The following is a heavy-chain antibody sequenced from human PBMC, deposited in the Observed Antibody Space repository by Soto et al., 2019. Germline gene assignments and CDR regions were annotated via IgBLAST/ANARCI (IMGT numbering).Heavy chain of an antibody. CDR1: GGSISSGGYY. J-gene: IGHJ5*02. D-gene: IGHD5-18*01. CDR3: ARVPDTAMELHENWFDP. V-gene: IGHV4-31*03. CDR2: IYYSGRT. Sequence: QVQLQESGPGLVKPSQTLSLTCTVSGGSISSGGYYWSWIRQHPGKGLEWIGYIYYSGRTYYNPSLKSRVTISVVTSKNQFSLKLSSVTAADTAVYYFARVPDTAMELHENWFDPWGQGTLVTVSS.